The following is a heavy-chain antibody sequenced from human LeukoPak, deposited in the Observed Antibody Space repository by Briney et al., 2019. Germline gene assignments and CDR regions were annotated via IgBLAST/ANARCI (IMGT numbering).Heavy chain of an antibody. CDR1: GYTFTSYA. CDR3: ARESGYYYDSSAPAPGGY. Sequence: ASVKVSCKASGYTFTSYAMNWVRQAPGQGLEWMVWINTNTGNPTYAQCFTGRFVFSLDTSVSTAYLQISSLKAEDTAVYYCARESGYYYDSSAPAPGGYWGQGTLVTVSS. J-gene: IGHJ4*02. V-gene: IGHV7-4-1*02. D-gene: IGHD3-22*01. CDR2: INTNTGNP.